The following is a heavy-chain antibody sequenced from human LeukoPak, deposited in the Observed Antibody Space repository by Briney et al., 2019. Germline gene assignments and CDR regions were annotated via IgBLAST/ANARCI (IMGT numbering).Heavy chain of an antibody. V-gene: IGHV1-2*02. CDR1: GYTFTGYY. D-gene: IGHD3-22*01. CDR3: ARGGVYYYDSSGYLW. CDR2: INPNSGGT. J-gene: IGHJ4*02. Sequence: ASVKVSCKASGYTFTGYYMHWVRQAPGQGLEWMAWINPNSGGTNYAQKFQGRVTMTRDTSISTAYMELSRLGSDDTAVYYCARGGVYYYDSSGYLWWGQGTLVTVSS.